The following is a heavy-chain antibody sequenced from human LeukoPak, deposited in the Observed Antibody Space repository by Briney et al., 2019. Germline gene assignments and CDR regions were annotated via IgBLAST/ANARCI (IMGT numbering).Heavy chain of an antibody. D-gene: IGHD3-3*01. J-gene: IGHJ3*02. CDR1: GGTFSTYS. V-gene: IGHV1-18*01. CDR2: ISAYNGNT. CDR3: ARDQAIFGVVIINDAFDI. Sequence: ASVKVSCKASGGTFSTYSISWVRQAPGQGLEWMGWISAYNGNTNYAQKLQGRVAMTTDTSTSTAYMELRSLRSDDTAVYYCARDQAIFGVVIINDAFDIWGQGTMVTVSS.